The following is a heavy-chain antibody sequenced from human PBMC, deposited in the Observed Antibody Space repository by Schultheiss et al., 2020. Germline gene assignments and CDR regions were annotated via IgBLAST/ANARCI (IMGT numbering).Heavy chain of an antibody. CDR2: IRSKAYGGTT. D-gene: IGHD6-19*01. J-gene: IGHJ4*02. Sequence: GGSLRLSCTASGFTFGDYAMSWVRQAPGKGLEWVGFIRSKAYGGTTEYAASVKGRFTISRDDSKSIAYLQMNSLKTEDTAVYYCTRDEDPVAGGGGDYWGQGTLVTVSS. CDR3: TRDEDPVAGGGGDY. V-gene: IGHV3-49*04. CDR1: GFTFGDYA.